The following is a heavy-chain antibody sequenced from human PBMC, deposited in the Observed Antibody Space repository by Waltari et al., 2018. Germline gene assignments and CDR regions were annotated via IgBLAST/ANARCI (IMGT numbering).Heavy chain of an antibody. J-gene: IGHJ4*02. CDR3: ARADSSGWYGFDY. CDR2: IYAGGTT. V-gene: IGHV3-66*01. Sequence: EVQLVESGGALVQPGGSLRLSCAVSGFTGSANYVTWVRQVPGKGLGWLSVIYAGGTTFYADSVKDRFIVSRDNPKNTVYLQMNTLRPDDTAIYYCARADSSGWYGFDYWGQGTLVTVSS. CDR1: GFTGSANY. D-gene: IGHD6-19*01.